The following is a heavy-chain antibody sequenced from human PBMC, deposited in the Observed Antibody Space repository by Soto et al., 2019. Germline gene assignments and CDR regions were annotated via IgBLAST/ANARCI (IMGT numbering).Heavy chain of an antibody. Sequence: GSLRLSCAASGFTFSDYYMSWIRQAPGKGLEWISYISGSSSYTNFSDSVKGRFTISRDNAKNSLYLQMNSLRTEDTAVYYCARVSDSSGWGLDPWGQGTLVTVSS. CDR3: ARVSDSSGWGLDP. CDR1: GFTFSDYY. CDR2: ISGSSSYT. V-gene: IGHV3-11*06. J-gene: IGHJ5*02. D-gene: IGHD6-19*01.